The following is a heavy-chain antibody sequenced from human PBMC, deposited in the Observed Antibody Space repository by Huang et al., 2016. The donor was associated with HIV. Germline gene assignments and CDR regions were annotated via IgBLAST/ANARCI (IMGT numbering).Heavy chain of an antibody. V-gene: IGHV1-24*01. CDR3: ATEIDTYYDI. J-gene: IGHJ3*02. CDR1: GYTLTELS. Sequence: QVQLVQSGAEVKKPGASVKVSCKVSGYTLTELSIHCVRQAPGKGLEWMGGVTPEHVETKHAPHCQDRVNRTEDKATDAAYMELNRLGYKDTTVYYCATEIDTYYDIWGQGTMVSASS. D-gene: IGHD2-21*01. CDR2: VTPEHVET.